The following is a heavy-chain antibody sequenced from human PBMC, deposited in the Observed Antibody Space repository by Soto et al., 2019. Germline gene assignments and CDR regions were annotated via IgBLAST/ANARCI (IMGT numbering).Heavy chain of an antibody. CDR2: ISYDGSNK. D-gene: IGHD3-3*01. CDR3: AKHQGGVTDFYYGMDV. CDR1: GFTFSSYG. J-gene: IGHJ6*02. V-gene: IGHV3-30*18. Sequence: GSLRLSCAASGFTFSSYGMHWVRQAPGKGLEWVAVISYDGSNKYYADSVKGRFTISRDNSKNTLYLQMNSLRAEDTVVYYCAKHQGGVTDFYYGMDVWGQGTTVTVSS.